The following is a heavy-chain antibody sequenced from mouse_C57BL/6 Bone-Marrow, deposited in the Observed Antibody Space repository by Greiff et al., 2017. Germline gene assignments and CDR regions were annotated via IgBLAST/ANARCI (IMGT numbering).Heavy chain of an antibody. D-gene: IGHD2-13*01. Sequence: QVQLQQSGAELARPGASVKLSCKASGYTFTSYGISWVKQRTGQGLEWIGEIYPRSGNTYYNEKFKGKATLTADKSSSTAYMELRSLPSEDSAVYFCARRAGLHAMDYWGQGTSVTVSS. V-gene: IGHV1-81*01. CDR2: IYPRSGNT. J-gene: IGHJ4*01. CDR3: ARRAGLHAMDY. CDR1: GYTFTSYG.